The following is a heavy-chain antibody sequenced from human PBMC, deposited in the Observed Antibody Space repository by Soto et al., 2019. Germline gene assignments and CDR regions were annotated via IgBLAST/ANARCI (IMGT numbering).Heavy chain of an antibody. J-gene: IGHJ4*02. V-gene: IGHV4-30-2*01. CDR2: IYHSGST. CDR3: DRLQDFWSGMLDY. Sequence: SETLSLTCAVSGGSISSGGYSGSWIRQPPGKGLEWIGYIYHSGSTYYNPSLKSRVTISVDRSKNQFSLKLSSVTAADTAVYYCDRLQDFWSGMLDYWGQGTLVTVSS. CDR1: GGSISSGGYS. D-gene: IGHD3-3*01.